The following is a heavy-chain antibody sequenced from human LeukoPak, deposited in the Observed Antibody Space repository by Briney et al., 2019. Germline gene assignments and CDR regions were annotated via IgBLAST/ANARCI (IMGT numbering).Heavy chain of an antibody. CDR1: GGSFSGYY. Sequence: SETLSLTCAVYGGSFSGYYWSWIRQPPGKGLEWIGEINHSGSTNYNPSLKSRVTISVDTSKNQFSLKLSSVTAADTAVYYCARSHNTKNSFDPWGQGTLVTVSS. D-gene: IGHD2-2*01. V-gene: IGHV4-34*01. CDR3: ARSHNTKNSFDP. J-gene: IGHJ5*02. CDR2: INHSGST.